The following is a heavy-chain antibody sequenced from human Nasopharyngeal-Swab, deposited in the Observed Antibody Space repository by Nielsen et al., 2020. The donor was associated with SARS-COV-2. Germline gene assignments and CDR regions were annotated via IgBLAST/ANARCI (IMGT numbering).Heavy chain of an antibody. CDR1: GYTFNNYY. J-gene: IGHJ4*02. CDR3: ARVGIFGVVKMDY. Sequence: ASVKVSCKASGYTFNNYYIHWVRQAPGQGLEWMGMINPGSGGTTYAQKFQGRVTMTRDTSTSTVFMDLSSLRSEDTAVYYCARVGIFGVVKMDYWGQGTLVTVSS. V-gene: IGHV1-46*02. CDR2: INPGSGGT. D-gene: IGHD3-3*01.